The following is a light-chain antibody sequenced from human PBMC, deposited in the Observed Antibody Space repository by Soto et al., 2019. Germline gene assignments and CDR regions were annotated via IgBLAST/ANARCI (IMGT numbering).Light chain of an antibody. CDR3: SSYTSSIL. CDR2: DVS. J-gene: IGLJ2*01. Sequence: QSALTQPASVSGSTGQSITISCTGNSSDVGGYNYVSWYQQHPGKAPKLMIYDVSNRPSGVSNRFSGSKSGNTASLTISGLQAEDEADYYCSSYTSSILFGGGTKLTVL. CDR1: SSDVGGYNY. V-gene: IGLV2-14*01.